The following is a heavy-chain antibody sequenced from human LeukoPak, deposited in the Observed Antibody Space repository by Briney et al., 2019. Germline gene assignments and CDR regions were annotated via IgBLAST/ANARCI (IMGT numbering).Heavy chain of an antibody. CDR2: ISYDGSNK. J-gene: IGHJ4*02. Sequence: HPGGSPRLSCAASGFTFSSYGMHWVRQAPGKGLEWVAVISYDGSNKYYADSVKGRFTISRDNSKNTLYLQMNSLRAEDTAVYYCAKAPIKGYYFDYWGQGTLVTVSS. V-gene: IGHV3-30*18. CDR1: GFTFSSYG. CDR3: AKAPIKGYYFDY.